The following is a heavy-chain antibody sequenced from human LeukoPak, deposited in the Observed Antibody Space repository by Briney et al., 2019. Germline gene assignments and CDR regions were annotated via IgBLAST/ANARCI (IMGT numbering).Heavy chain of an antibody. V-gene: IGHV3-30*18. CDR1: GFTFSSYG. CDR3: AKDQGYGDPSYYYYGMDV. Sequence: GGSLRLSCAASGFTFSSYGMHWVRQAPGKGLEWVAVISYDGSNKYYADSVKGRFTISRDNSKNTLYLQMNSLRAEDTAVYYCAKDQGYGDPSYYYYGMDVWGQGTTVTVS. CDR2: ISYDGSNK. D-gene: IGHD4-17*01. J-gene: IGHJ6*02.